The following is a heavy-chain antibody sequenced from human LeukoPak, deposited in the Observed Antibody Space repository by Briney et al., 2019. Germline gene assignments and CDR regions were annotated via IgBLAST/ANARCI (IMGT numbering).Heavy chain of an antibody. V-gene: IGHV3-20*04. CDR3: AKDRTYYGSGSYYNYYYYYTDV. Sequence: GGSLRLSCAASGFTFDNYGMSWVRQVPGKGLEWVSSINGNGGSTAYTDSVKGRFTISRDNSKNTLYLQMNSLRAEDTAVYYCAKDRTYYGSGSYYNYYYYYTDVWGKGTTVTISS. J-gene: IGHJ6*03. CDR1: GFTFDNYG. D-gene: IGHD3-10*01. CDR2: INGNGGST.